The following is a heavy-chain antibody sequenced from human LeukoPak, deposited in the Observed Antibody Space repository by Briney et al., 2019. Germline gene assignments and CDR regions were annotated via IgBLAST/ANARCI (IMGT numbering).Heavy chain of an antibody. V-gene: IGHV1-2*02. CDR1: GYTFTGYY. CDR2: INPNSGGT. J-gene: IGHJ6*03. CDR3: ARLVEMATPNKVRYYMDV. D-gene: IGHD5-24*01. Sequence: GASVKVSCKASGYTFTGYYMHWVRQAPGQGLEWMGWINPNSGGTNYAQKFQGRVTMTRDTSISTAYMELSRLRSDDTAVYYCARLVEMATPNKVRYYMDVWGKGTTVTVSS.